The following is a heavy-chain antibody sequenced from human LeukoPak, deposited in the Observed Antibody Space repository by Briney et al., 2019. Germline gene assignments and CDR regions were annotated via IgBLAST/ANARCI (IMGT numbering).Heavy chain of an antibody. J-gene: IGHJ2*01. CDR1: GFTFSSYA. D-gene: IGHD3-9*01. CDR3: ARDHTPATWGYDILTGYYPDWYFDL. Sequence: PGGSLRLSCAASGFTFSSYAMHWVRQAPGKGLEWVAVISYDGSNKYYADSVKGRFTISRDNSKNTLYLQMNSLRAEDTAVYYCARDHTPATWGYDILTGYYPDWYFDLWGRGTLVTVSS. V-gene: IGHV3-30-3*01. CDR2: ISYDGSNK.